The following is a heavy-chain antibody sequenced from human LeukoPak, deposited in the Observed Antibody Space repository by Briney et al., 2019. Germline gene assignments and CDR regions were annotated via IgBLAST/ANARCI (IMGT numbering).Heavy chain of an antibody. V-gene: IGHV3-73*01. Sequence: GGSLRLSCAASGLTFSGSAMHWVRQASGKGLEWVARIRSKANNYATAYAASVKGRFTISRDDSKNTAYLQMNSLKTEDTAVYYCTRADCSGGSCYSGNDAFDIWGQGAMVTVSS. D-gene: IGHD2-15*01. CDR2: IRSKANNYAT. CDR3: TRADCSGGSCYSGNDAFDI. CDR1: GLTFSGSA. J-gene: IGHJ3*02.